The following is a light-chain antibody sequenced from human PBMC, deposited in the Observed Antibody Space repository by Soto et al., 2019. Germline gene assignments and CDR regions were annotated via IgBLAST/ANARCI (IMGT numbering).Light chain of an antibody. Sequence: QSALTQPASVSGSPEQSIAISCTGTSSDVGGYSYVSWYQQQPGKAPKLVISDVSNRPSGVSDRFSGSKSGNTASLTISGLQTEDEADYYCASYTTSSTYVFGTGTKVTVL. CDR3: ASYTTSSTYV. CDR2: DVS. CDR1: SSDVGGYSY. J-gene: IGLJ1*01. V-gene: IGLV2-14*01.